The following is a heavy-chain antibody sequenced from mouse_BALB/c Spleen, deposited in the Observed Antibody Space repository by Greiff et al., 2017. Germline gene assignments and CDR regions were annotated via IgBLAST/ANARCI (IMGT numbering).Heavy chain of an antibody. CDR3: ARRDYYGSSYVDY. CDR2: ISSGGST. CDR1: GFTFSSYA. D-gene: IGHD1-1*01. V-gene: IGHV5-6-5*01. J-gene: IGHJ2*01. Sequence: ELMLVESGGGLVKPGGSLKLSCAASGFTFSSYAMSWVRQTPEKRLEWVASISSGGSTYYPDSVKGRFTISRDNARNILYRQMSSLRSEDTAMYYCARRDYYGSSYVDYWGQGTTLTVSS.